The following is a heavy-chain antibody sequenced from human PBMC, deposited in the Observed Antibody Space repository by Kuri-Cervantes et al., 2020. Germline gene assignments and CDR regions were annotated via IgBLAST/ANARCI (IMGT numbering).Heavy chain of an antibody. J-gene: IGHJ4*02. Sequence: ASVKVSCKASGYTFTGYYMHWVRQAPGQGLEWMGWINPNSGGTNYAQKFRGRVTMTRDTSISTAYMELRSLRSDDTAVYYCARAPLTLWFGDPGGDYWGQGTLVTVSS. CDR1: GYTFTGYY. D-gene: IGHD3-10*01. CDR2: INPNSGGT. V-gene: IGHV1-2*02. CDR3: ARAPLTLWFGDPGGDY.